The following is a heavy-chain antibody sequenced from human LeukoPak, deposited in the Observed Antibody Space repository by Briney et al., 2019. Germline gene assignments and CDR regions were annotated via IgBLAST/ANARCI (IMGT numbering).Heavy chain of an antibody. CDR3: ARDPKSGGWFDP. D-gene: IGHD3-16*01. Sequence: GASVKVSCKASGGTLKSYAIRWVGQGPGEGVEGIGGIIPICGTANYAQKFQGRVTITTDESTSTAYMELSSLRSEDTAVYYCARDPKSGGWFDPWGQGTLVTVSS. V-gene: IGHV1-69*05. CDR2: IIPICGTA. J-gene: IGHJ5*02. CDR1: GGTLKSYA.